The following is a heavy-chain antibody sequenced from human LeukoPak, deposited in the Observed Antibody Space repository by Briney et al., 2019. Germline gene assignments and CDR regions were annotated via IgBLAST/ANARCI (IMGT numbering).Heavy chain of an antibody. Sequence: GGSLRLSCAASGFTFSSYWMHWVRQAPGKGLVWVSRINSDGSSTSYADSVKGRFTISRDNAKNTLYLQMNSLRAEDTAVYYCAREHELLWFGELGWSLGVGYWGQGTLVTVSS. V-gene: IGHV3-74*01. CDR2: INSDGSST. D-gene: IGHD3-10*01. CDR1: GFTFSSYW. CDR3: AREHELLWFGELGWSLGVGY. J-gene: IGHJ4*02.